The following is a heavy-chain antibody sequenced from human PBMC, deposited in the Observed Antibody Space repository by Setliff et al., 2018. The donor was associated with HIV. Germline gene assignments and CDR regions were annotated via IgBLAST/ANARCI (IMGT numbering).Heavy chain of an antibody. CDR1: GGSISSYY. CDR2: IYTSGST. V-gene: IGHV4-4*07. D-gene: IGHD6-19*01. J-gene: IGHJ4*02. CDR3: ARDGRWLVRKDFDH. Sequence: ETLSLTCTVSGGSISSYYWSWIRQPAGKGLEWIGRIYTSGSTNYNPSLKSRVTMSVDTSKNQFSLKLSSVTAADTAVYYCARDGRWLVRKDFDHWGQGSLVTVSS.